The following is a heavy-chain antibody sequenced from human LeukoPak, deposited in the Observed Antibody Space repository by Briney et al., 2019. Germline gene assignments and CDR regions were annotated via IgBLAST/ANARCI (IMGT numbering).Heavy chain of an antibody. V-gene: IGHV3-7*01. Sequence: GGSPRLSCAASGFSFTNYWMSWVRQAPGKGLEWVANVKEDGTTKQYVDSVKGRFTISRDNAKNSLYLQMDSLRAEDTAVYYCVSQEVVPHWGQGTLVSVSS. CDR3: VSQEVVPH. J-gene: IGHJ4*02. D-gene: IGHD2-15*01. CDR1: GFSFTNYW. CDR2: VKEDGTTK.